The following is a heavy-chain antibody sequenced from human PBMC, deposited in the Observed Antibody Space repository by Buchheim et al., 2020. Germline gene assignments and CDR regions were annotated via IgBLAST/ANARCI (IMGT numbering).Heavy chain of an antibody. V-gene: IGHV1-2*02. D-gene: IGHD6-13*01. CDR1: GYTFTGYY. Sequence: QVQLVQSGTEVKKPGASVKVSCKASGYTFTGYYMHWVRQAPGQGLEWMGWINPNSGGTNYAQKFQGRVTMTRDTSISSAYMELSRLRSEDTAVYYCARGSSPYSSSWYYLYYYGMDVWGQGTT. CDR2: INPNSGGT. J-gene: IGHJ6*02. CDR3: ARGSSPYSSSWYYLYYYGMDV.